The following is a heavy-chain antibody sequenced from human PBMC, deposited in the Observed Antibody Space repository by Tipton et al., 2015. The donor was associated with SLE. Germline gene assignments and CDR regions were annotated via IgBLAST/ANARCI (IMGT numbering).Heavy chain of an antibody. CDR1: GLTFDDYA. J-gene: IGHJ4*02. D-gene: IGHD4-17*01. CDR2: ITGDGSTI. Sequence: SLRLSCVASGLTFDDYAMHWVRQAPGKGLEWVSLITGDGSTIYYADSVKGRFTISRDNSKNSLYLQMNSLRSEDTALYYCAKDSLYGDYVFDYWGQGTLATVSS. V-gene: IGHV3-43*02. CDR3: AKDSLYGDYVFDY.